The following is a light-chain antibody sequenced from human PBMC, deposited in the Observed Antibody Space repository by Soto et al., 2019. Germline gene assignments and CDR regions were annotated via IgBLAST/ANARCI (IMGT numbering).Light chain of an antibody. V-gene: IGKV1-6*01. CDR3: LQDYTYPRT. J-gene: IGKJ1*01. Sequence: AVQMTQSPSSLSASVGDRVTITCRASQAIRNDLGWYQQKPGKAPKLLIFAASSLQSGVPSRFSGSGSGTDFTLTISSLQPEDFATYYCLQDYTYPRTFGQGTKVEI. CDR2: AAS. CDR1: QAIRND.